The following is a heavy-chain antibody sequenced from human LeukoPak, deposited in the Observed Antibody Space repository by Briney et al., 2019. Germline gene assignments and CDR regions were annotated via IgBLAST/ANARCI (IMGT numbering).Heavy chain of an antibody. Sequence: GGSLRLSCAASGFTFSSYGMHWVRQAPGKGLEWVAVISYDGSNKYYADSVKGRFTISRDNSKNTLYLQMNSLRAEDTAVYYCAKDRAAASAWGQGTMVTVSS. D-gene: IGHD6-13*01. V-gene: IGHV3-30*18. CDR2: ISYDGSNK. J-gene: IGHJ3*01. CDR1: GFTFSSYG. CDR3: AKDRAAASA.